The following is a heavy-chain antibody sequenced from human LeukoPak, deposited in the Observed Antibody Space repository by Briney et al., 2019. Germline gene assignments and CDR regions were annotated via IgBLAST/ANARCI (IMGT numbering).Heavy chain of an antibody. CDR1: GFTFRNYW. CDR3: VRNLAVAGACFDS. CDR2: IKQDGSDR. J-gene: IGHJ4*02. Sequence: GGSLRLSCAASGFTFRNYWMSWVRQAPGTGLEWVANIKQDGSDRNYVTSVRGRFTISRDNAESSLFLQMNSLRAEDTAVYYCVRNLAVAGACFDSWGQGTLVTVSS. D-gene: IGHD6-19*01. V-gene: IGHV3-7*03.